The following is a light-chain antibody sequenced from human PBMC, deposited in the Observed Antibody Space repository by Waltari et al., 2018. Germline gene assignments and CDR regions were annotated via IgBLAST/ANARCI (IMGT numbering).Light chain of an antibody. CDR2: RNA. J-gene: IGLJ1*01. V-gene: IGLV1-47*01. CDR3: AAWDDSLRAKFV. Sequence: QSVLTQPPSASGPPGQRVTISCSGSRSHAGSNNVYWYHQLPGTAPKLLIYRNAHRPSGVPERFSASKSGTLASLAISGLRSEDEADYYCAAWDDSLRAKFVFGTGTKVTVL. CDR1: RSHAGSNN.